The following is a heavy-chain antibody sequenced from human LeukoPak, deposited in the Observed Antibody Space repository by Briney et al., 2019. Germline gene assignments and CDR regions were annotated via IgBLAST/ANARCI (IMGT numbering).Heavy chain of an antibody. CDR2: ISGSGGST. CDR3: AKGGTTIDYFDY. V-gene: IGHV3-23*01. D-gene: IGHD1-7*01. J-gene: IGHJ4*02. CDR1: GITFSSYA. Sequence: GASLRLSWAAAGITFSSYAVSWVRKAPGKGLEWVSAISGSGGSTYYADTVKGRFTISRDNSKNTLYLQMNSLRAEDTAVYYCAKGGTTIDYFDYWGQGTLVTVSS.